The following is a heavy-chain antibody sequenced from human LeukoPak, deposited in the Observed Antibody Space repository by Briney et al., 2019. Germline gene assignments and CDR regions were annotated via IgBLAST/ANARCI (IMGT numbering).Heavy chain of an antibody. CDR2: ISSSGSTI. CDR3: ARDYYDYVWGSYRHEGLFDP. CDR1: GFTFSSYE. V-gene: IGHV3-48*03. J-gene: IGHJ5*02. D-gene: IGHD3-16*02. Sequence: GGSLRLSCAASGFTFSSYEMNWVRQAPGKGLEWVSYISSSGSTIYYADSVEGRFTISRDNAKNSLYLQMNSLRAEDTAVYYCARDYYDYVWGSYRHEGLFDPWGQGTLVTVSS.